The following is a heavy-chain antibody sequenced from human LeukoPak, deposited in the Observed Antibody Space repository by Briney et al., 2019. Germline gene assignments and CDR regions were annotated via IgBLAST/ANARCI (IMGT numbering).Heavy chain of an antibody. V-gene: IGHV4-34*01. CDR1: GGSFSGYY. D-gene: IGHD2-2*01. Sequence: PSDTLSLTCAVYGGSFSGYYWSWIRQPPGKGLEWIGEINHSGSTNYNPSLKSRVTISVDTSKNQFSLKLSSVTAADTAVYYCARIRAGSLVYCSSTSCPGGRLRIDAFDIWGQGTMVTVSS. CDR3: ARIRAGSLVYCSSTSCPGGRLRIDAFDI. J-gene: IGHJ3*02. CDR2: INHSGST.